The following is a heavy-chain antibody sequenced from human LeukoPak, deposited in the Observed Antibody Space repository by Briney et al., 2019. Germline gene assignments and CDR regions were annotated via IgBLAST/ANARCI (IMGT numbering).Heavy chain of an antibody. V-gene: IGHV5-51*01. CDR3: ARLELYSSSWYDY. J-gene: IGHJ4*02. Sequence: GESRKSSCQGSGYSFIRYWIGWVRQRPGKGREWMGIIYPGDSDTRYSPSFQGQVTISADKSISTAYLQWSSLKASDTAMYYCARLELYSSSWYDYWGQGTLVTVSS. CDR2: IYPGDSDT. D-gene: IGHD6-13*01. CDR1: GYSFIRYW.